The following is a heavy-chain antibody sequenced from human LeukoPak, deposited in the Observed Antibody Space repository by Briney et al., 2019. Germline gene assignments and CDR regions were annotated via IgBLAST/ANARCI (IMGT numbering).Heavy chain of an antibody. CDR2: ISGSGGST. Sequence: GGSLRLSCAASGFTFSSYAMSWVRQAPGKGLEWVSAISGSGGSTYYADSVKGRFTISRDNSKNTLYLQMNSLRAEDTALYYCAKHQYSSGWFLNYWGQGTLVTVSS. V-gene: IGHV3-23*01. CDR1: GFTFSSYA. D-gene: IGHD6-19*01. CDR3: AKHQYSSGWFLNY. J-gene: IGHJ4*02.